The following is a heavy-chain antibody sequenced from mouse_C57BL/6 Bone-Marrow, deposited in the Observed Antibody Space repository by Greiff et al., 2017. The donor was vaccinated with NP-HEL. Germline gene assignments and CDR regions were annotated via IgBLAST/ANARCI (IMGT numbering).Heavy chain of an antibody. CDR3: ARSGYAMVASGDY. CDR1: GYTFTNYW. Sequence: VQLQESGAELVRPGASVKMSCKASGYTFTNYWMGWVKQRPGHGLEWIGDIHPSGGYTNYNEKFKGKATLTADKSSSTAYMQLSGLTSEDSAIYDCARSGYAMVASGDYWGKGTTLTVSS. J-gene: IGHJ2*01. D-gene: IGHD1-1*02. CDR2: IHPSGGYT. V-gene: IGHV1-63*01.